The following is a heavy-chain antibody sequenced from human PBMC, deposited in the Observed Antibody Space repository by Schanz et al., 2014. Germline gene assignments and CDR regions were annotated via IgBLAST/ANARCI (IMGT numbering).Heavy chain of an antibody. CDR2: INSDGSST. J-gene: IGHJ4*02. CDR1: GFTFSSYW. V-gene: IGHV3-74*01. CDR3: ARDGPGLVGAPGDY. Sequence: EVQLVESGGDFVQPGGSLRLSCAASGFTFSSYWMHWVRQAPGKGLVWVSRINSDGSSTNYADSVKGRFTISRDNAKNTLYLQRNSLRAEDTAVYYCARDGPGLVGAPGDYWGQGTLVTVSS. D-gene: IGHD1-26*01.